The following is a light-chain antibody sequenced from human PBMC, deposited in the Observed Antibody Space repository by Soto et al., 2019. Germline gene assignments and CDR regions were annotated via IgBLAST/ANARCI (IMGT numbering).Light chain of an antibody. Sequence: QSVLTQPPSASGTPGQRVTISCSGTTSNIGSNTVNWYQQLPGTAPQLLIYYNNQRPSGVPDRLSGSKSGTSASLAISGLQSEDEARYYCAAWDDSLEGMVFGGGTKLTVL. CDR1: TSNIGSNT. V-gene: IGLV1-44*01. CDR3: AAWDDSLEGMV. CDR2: YNN. J-gene: IGLJ3*02.